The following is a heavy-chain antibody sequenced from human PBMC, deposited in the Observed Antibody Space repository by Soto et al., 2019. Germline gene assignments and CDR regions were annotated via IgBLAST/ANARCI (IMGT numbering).Heavy chain of an antibody. CDR2: ISFDGSHK. CDR3: AKDRDSYGDYRTYFDY. CDR1: GFTFTTYA. J-gene: IGHJ4*02. V-gene: IGHV3-30*18. D-gene: IGHD4-17*01. Sequence: QVQLVDSGGGVVQPGRSLRLSCAASGFTFTTYAMHWVRQAPGKGLEWVAVISFDGSHKYYADSVKGRFTISRDNSKNTLYLQMNSLRAEDTAVYFCAKDRDSYGDYRTYFDYWGQGALVTVSS.